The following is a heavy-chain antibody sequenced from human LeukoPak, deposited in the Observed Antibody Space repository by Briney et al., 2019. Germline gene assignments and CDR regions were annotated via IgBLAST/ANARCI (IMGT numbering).Heavy chain of an antibody. J-gene: IGHJ4*02. D-gene: IGHD3-9*01. CDR3: ARDRWGYDILGY. CDR2: VYYSGTT. Sequence: SETLSLTCSVSGGSIHTYYWTWIRQPPGKGLEWIGNVYYSGTTYYNPSLKSRLTISVDTSKNQFSLKLSSVTAADTAVYYCARDRWGYDILGYWGQGTLVTVSS. CDR1: GGSIHTYY. V-gene: IGHV4-59*13.